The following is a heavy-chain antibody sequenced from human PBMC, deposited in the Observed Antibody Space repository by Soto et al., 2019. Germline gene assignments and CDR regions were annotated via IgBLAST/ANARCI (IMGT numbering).Heavy chain of an antibody. CDR3: ARLGRNYYYGMDV. CDR1: GGTFSSYA. CDR2: IIPIFGTA. V-gene: IGHV1-69*05. J-gene: IGHJ6*04. Sequence: QVQLVQSGAEVKKPGSSVKVSCKASGGTFSSYAISWVRQAPGQGLEWMGGIIPIFGTANYAQKFQGRVTRTXDXCTSTAYMALSSLRSEVTAVYYCARLGRNYYYGMDVWGEGTTVTVSS.